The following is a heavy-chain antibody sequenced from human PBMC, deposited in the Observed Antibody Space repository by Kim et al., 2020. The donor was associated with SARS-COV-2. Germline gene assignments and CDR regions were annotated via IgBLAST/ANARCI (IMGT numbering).Heavy chain of an antibody. CDR2: QDGSEI. J-gene: IGHJ4*02. V-gene: IGHV3-7*01. CDR3: ARGGYGL. Sequence: QDGSEIYYVESVKGRFTISRDNAKNSLYLQMNSLRAEDTALYYCARGGYGLWGQGTLVTVSS. D-gene: IGHD6-13*01.